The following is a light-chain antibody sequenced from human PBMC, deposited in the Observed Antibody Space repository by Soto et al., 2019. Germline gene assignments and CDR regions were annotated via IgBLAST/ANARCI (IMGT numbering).Light chain of an antibody. Sequence: EIVLTQSPATLSLSPGERATLSCRASQSVSSYLAWYQQKPGQAATLLIYYASNRATGIPARFSGSGSGTDFTLTISSLQPEDFAVYYCQQRSNWPPITFGQGTRLEIK. V-gene: IGKV3-11*01. CDR3: QQRSNWPPIT. CDR1: QSVSSY. CDR2: YAS. J-gene: IGKJ5*01.